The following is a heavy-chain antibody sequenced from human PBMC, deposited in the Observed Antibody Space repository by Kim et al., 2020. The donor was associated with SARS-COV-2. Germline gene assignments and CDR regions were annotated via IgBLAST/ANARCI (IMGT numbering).Heavy chain of an antibody. CDR2: ISNGGAT. V-gene: IGHV3-23*01. Sequence: GGSLRLSCAASGFRFSDYAMSWVRQAPGKGPEWVSGISNGGATYLADSVRGRFTISRDNFKNILYLQMNSLMAEDTAIYYCAKEMGSIGTPYFDSWGQGTLVTVS. CDR3: AKEMGSIGTPYFDS. D-gene: IGHD1-26*01. J-gene: IGHJ4*02. CDR1: GFRFSDYA.